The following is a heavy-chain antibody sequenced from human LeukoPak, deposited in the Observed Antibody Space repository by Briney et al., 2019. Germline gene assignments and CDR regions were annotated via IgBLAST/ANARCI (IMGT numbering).Heavy chain of an antibody. Sequence: GGSLRLSCAASGFNFSIYWMNWVRQAPGKGLEWVANIKQDGSEKYYVDSVKGRFTISRDNAKNSLFLQMNSLRAEDTALYYCAREPHSSTYSVPYYFDSWGRGTLVTVSS. V-gene: IGHV3-7*01. D-gene: IGHD3-22*01. CDR2: IKQDGSEK. J-gene: IGHJ4*02. CDR1: GFNFSIYW. CDR3: AREPHSSTYSVPYYFDS.